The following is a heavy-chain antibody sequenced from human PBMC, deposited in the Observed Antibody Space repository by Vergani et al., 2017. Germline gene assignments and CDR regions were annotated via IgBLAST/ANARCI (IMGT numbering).Heavy chain of an antibody. J-gene: IGHJ5*01. D-gene: IGHD2-2*01. CDR3: VRTRCSSPCFMSNWFDS. CDR2: ISPDGRTT. Sequence: DVDLVESGGGFVQPGGSRRLSCAASGFSFRTFSMFWVRQPPGKGLAWVSKISPDGRTTEYADSVRGRFTISRDNAKNTLYLEMNSLRGDDTAIYYCVRTRCSSPCFMSNWFDSWGQGTLVTGSS. CDR1: GFSFRTFS. V-gene: IGHV3-74*03.